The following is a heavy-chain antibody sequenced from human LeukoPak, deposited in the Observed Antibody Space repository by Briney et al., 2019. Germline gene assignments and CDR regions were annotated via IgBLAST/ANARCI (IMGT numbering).Heavy chain of an antibody. J-gene: IGHJ4*02. CDR3: TTDYYGSGD. V-gene: IGHV3-15*01. Sequence: GGSLRLSCAASGFRFSSYGMSWVRQAPGKGLEWVGRIKSKTDGGTTDYAAPVKGRFTISSDDSKNTLYLQMNSLKTEDTAVYYRTTDYYGSGDWGQGTLVTVSS. CDR2: IKSKTDGGTT. CDR1: GFRFSSYG. D-gene: IGHD3-10*01.